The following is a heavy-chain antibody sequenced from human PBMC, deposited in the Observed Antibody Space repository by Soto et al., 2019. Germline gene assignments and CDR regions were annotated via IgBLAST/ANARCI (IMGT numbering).Heavy chain of an antibody. D-gene: IGHD3-22*01. Sequence: SETLSLTCTVSGRPVGSGGYYWTWIRQPPGKGLEWIGYIYYSGSTYYNPSLKSRVTISLDTSKNQFSLSLSSVTAADTAVYYCARTHYSDRSGTDYWGQGTLVTVSS. J-gene: IGHJ4*02. CDR1: GRPVGSGGYY. CDR3: ARTHYSDRSGTDY. CDR2: IYYSGST. V-gene: IGHV4-30-4*01.